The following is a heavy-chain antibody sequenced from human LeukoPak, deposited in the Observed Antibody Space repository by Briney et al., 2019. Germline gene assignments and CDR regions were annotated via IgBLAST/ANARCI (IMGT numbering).Heavy chain of an antibody. J-gene: IGHJ3*02. CDR3: ATHRYSSSLGTAFDI. CDR2: IYPGGSDT. D-gene: IGHD6-13*01. V-gene: IGHV5-51*01. CDR1: GYSFTNYW. Sequence: GESLKISCKGSGYSFTNYWIGWVRQMPGKGLEWMGIIYPGGSDTRYSPSFQGQVTISADKSISTAYLQWSSLKASDTAMYYCATHRYSSSLGTAFDIWGQGTTVTVSS.